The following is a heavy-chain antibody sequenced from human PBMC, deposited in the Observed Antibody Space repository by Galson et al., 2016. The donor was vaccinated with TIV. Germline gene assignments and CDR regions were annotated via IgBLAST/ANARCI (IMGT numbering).Heavy chain of an antibody. CDR2: ISFDRSDK. CDR3: ARRWQSYFFDY. V-gene: IGHV3-33*05. J-gene: IGHJ4*02. CDR1: GFTFSSYD. D-gene: IGHD4-23*01. Sequence: SLRLSCAASGFTFSSYDMHWVRQAPGKGLEWVAIISFDRSDKYYGDSVKGRFTISRDNSKNTLYLQMNSLTAEDTAVYYCARRWQSYFFDYWGQGILVTVSS.